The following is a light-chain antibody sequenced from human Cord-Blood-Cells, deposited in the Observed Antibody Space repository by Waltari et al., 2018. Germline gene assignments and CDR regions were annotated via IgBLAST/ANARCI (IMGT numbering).Light chain of an antibody. V-gene: IGKV3-11*01. CDR1: QSVSSY. J-gene: IGKJ3*01. CDR3: QQRSNWLFT. CDR2: DAS. Sequence: EIVLTQSPATLSLSPGDRATLSCRANQSVSSYLAWYQQKPGQAPRLLIYDASNRATGIPARFSGSGSGTDFTLTISSLEPEDFAVYYCQQRSNWLFTFGPGTKVDIK.